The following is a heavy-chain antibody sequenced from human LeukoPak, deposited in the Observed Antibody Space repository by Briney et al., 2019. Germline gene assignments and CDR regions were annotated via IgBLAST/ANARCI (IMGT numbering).Heavy chain of an antibody. CDR2: ISGSGVST. Sequence: PGGSLRLSCAASGFGFSNYDMSWVRQAPGKGLEWVSAISGSGVSTYYAESVKGRFTISRDNSKNTQYLQMNSLRAEDTAVYFCARTSWFDPWGQGTLVTVSS. D-gene: IGHD1-14*01. V-gene: IGHV3-23*01. CDR1: GFGFSNYD. CDR3: ARTSWFDP. J-gene: IGHJ5*02.